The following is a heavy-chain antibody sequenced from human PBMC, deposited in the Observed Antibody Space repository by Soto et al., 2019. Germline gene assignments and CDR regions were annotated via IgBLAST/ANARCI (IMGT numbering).Heavy chain of an antibody. Sequence: SETLSLTCSVSGDSISSSGYYWSWIRQRPGKGLEWIGNIYYSGSSYNNPSLKGRVTISANTSKNQFSLNLRSVTAADTAVYYCARDSDYYSSGSFDYWGQGTLVTVSS. CDR2: IYYSGSS. CDR1: GDSISSSGYY. V-gene: IGHV4-31*03. J-gene: IGHJ4*02. D-gene: IGHD3-10*01. CDR3: ARDSDYYSSGSFDY.